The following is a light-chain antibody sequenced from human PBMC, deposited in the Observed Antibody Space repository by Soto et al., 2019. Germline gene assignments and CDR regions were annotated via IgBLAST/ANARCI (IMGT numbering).Light chain of an antibody. Sequence: QSVLTQSPSVSGAPGQRVTISCTGSSSNIGAGYDVHWYQQLPGTAPKLLMYANSNRPSGVPDRFSGSKSGTSASLAITGLQAEDEADYYCQSYDTSLSVVFGGGTQLTVL. CDR2: ANS. CDR3: QSYDTSLSVV. V-gene: IGLV1-40*01. J-gene: IGLJ7*01. CDR1: SSNIGAGYD.